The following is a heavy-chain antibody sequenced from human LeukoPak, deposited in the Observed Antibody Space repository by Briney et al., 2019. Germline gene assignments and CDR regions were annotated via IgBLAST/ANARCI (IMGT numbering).Heavy chain of an antibody. CDR1: GGSVCDYY. Sequence: SDTLSLTCTVSGGSVCDYYWSWLRQSTGKGLEWFGYIYYTESTSYNPSLRRRVHMSADTSKNQFSLKLSSVTAADTAVYYCASRKLGNDYWGQGTLVTVSS. CDR3: ASRKLGNDY. V-gene: IGHV4-59*02. J-gene: IGHJ4*02. D-gene: IGHD7-27*01. CDR2: IYYTEST.